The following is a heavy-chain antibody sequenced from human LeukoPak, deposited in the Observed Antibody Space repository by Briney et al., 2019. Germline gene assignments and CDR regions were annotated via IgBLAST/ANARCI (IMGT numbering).Heavy chain of an antibody. CDR1: GFTFSDYY. D-gene: IGHD4-23*01. CDR3: ARDDFGGKFDY. CDR2: ISSSGDII. V-gene: IGHV3-11*01. Sequence: PGGSLSLSCAASGFTFSDYYMSWIRQAPGKGLEWVAYISSSGDIIYYADFVRGRFTISRDNAKNSLHLQINSLRAEDTAVYYCARDDFGGKFDYWGQGILVTVSS. J-gene: IGHJ4*02.